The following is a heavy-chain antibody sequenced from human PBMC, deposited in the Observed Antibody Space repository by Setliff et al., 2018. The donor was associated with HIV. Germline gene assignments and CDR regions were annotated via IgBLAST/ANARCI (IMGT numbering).Heavy chain of an antibody. J-gene: IGHJ6*03. CDR3: ARETYYGSGSYLPTEYYYYYMDV. CDR2: IIPIFGTA. Sequence: SVKVSCKASGGTFSTYPINWVRQAPGQGLEWMGGIIPIFGTANYAQKFQGRVTITTDESTTTAYMELRSLRSEDTAVYYCARETYYGSGSYLPTEYYYYYMDVWGKGTTVTVSS. V-gene: IGHV1-69*05. D-gene: IGHD3-10*01. CDR1: GGTFSTYP.